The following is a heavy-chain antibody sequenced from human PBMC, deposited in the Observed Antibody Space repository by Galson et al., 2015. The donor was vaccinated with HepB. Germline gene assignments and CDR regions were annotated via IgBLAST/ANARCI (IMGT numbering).Heavy chain of an antibody. J-gene: IGHJ3*02. Sequence: SVKVSCKASGYTFTSHGISWVRQAPGQGLEWMGWISAYNGNTNYAQKLQGRVTMTTDTSTSTAYMELSSLRSEDTAVYYCAHPGGFRDYVWGSYLDAFDIWGQGTMVTVSS. CDR1: GYTFTSHG. V-gene: IGHV1-18*01. CDR3: AHPGGFRDYVWGSYLDAFDI. CDR2: ISAYNGNT. D-gene: IGHD3-16*02.